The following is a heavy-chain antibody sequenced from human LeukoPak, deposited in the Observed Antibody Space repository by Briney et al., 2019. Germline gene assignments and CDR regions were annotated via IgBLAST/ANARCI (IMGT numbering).Heavy chain of an antibody. Sequence: SQTLSLTCTVSGGSISSGSYYWSWIRQPAGKGLEWIGRIYTSGSTNYNPSLKSRVTISVDSSKNQFSLKLSSVTAADTAVYYCARDIAYCGGDCYVQFDPWGQGTLVTVSS. J-gene: IGHJ5*02. V-gene: IGHV4-61*02. CDR2: IYTSGST. CDR1: GGSISSGSYY. CDR3: ARDIAYCGGDCYVQFDP. D-gene: IGHD2-21*02.